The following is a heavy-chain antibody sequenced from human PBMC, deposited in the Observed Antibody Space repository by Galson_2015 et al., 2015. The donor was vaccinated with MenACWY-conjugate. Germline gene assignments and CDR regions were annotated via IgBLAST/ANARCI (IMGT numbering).Heavy chain of an antibody. D-gene: IGHD2-15*01. CDR3: ARGYCSGGSCNLFDP. V-gene: IGHV4-59*09. CDR2: VYYGGKT. Sequence: LEWIGYVYYGGKTNYNPSLKSRLTMSLDTSKNQFSLELTSVTAADTAVYYCARGYCSGGSCNLFDPWGQGTLVTVSS. J-gene: IGHJ5*02.